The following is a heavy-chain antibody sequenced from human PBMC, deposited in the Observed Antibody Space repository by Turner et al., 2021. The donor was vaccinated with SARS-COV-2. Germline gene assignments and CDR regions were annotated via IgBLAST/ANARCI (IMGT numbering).Heavy chain of an antibody. CDR1: GYTFTGYY. CDR3: AKVVLQGIPNFDY. Sequence: QVQLVQSGAEVKKPGAPVKVSCKASGYTFTGYYMHWVRQAPGQGLEWMGWISPNSGGTNYAQKFQGRVTMTSDTSITTAYMELSSLRSDDTAVYYCAKVVLQGIPNFDYWGQGTLVTVSS. V-gene: IGHV1-2*02. J-gene: IGHJ4*02. D-gene: IGHD6-13*01. CDR2: ISPNSGGT.